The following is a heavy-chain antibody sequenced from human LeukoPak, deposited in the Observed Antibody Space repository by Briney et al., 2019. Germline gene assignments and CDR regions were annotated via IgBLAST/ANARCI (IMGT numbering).Heavy chain of an antibody. CDR1: GFTFSTYG. CDR3: ATEVTRDYYDSSGYYYVNLLAY. CDR2: ISFDGKNK. D-gene: IGHD3-22*01. Sequence: GGSLRLSCAASGFTFSTYGMHWVRQAPGKGLDWVAVISFDGKNKYYAHSVKGRFTIYRDNSKNTLYLQMTGLRAEDTAVYYCATEVTRDYYDSSGYYYVNLLAYWGQGSLVTVSS. J-gene: IGHJ4*02. V-gene: IGHV3-30*03.